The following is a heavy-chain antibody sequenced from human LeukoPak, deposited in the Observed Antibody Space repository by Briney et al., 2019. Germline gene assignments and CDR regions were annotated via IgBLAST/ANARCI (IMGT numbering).Heavy chain of an antibody. D-gene: IGHD3-10*01. CDR2: ISGSGGST. CDR1: GFTFSSYA. CDR3: AKDVTGSMVRGVINYLYYYYGMDV. J-gene: IGHJ6*02. Sequence: GGSLRLSCAASGFTFSSYAMSWVRQAPGKGLEWVSAISGSGGSTYYADSVKGRFTISRDNSKNTLYLQMNSLRAEDTAVYYCAKDVTGSMVRGVINYLYYYYGMDVWGQGTTVTVSS. V-gene: IGHV3-23*01.